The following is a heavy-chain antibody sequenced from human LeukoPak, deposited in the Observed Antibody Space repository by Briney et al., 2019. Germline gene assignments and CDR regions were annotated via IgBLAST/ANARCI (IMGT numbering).Heavy chain of an antibody. Sequence: PGGSLRLSCAASGFTFDDYGMSWVRQAPGKGLEWVSGINWNGGSTGYADSVKGRFTISRDNAKNSLYLQMNSLRAEDTAVYYCARDPYSGAYGTDYYYYMDLWGQGTTVTISS. D-gene: IGHD1-26*01. CDR2: INWNGGST. CDR1: GFTFDDYG. J-gene: IGHJ6*03. CDR3: ARDPYSGAYGTDYYYYMDL. V-gene: IGHV3-20*04.